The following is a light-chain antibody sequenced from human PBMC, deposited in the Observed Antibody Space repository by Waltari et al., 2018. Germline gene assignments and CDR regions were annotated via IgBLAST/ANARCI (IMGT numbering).Light chain of an antibody. J-gene: IGKJ2*03. CDR2: WAS. CDR1: QSLLYSSNNKNY. CDR3: QQYYSTPYS. V-gene: IGKV4-1*01. Sequence: DIVMTQSPDSLAVSLGERVTINCKSSQSLLYSSNNKNYLAWYQQKPGQAPKLLIYWASTRESGFPTRFSGSGSETDFTLTISGLQAEDVAVYYCQQYYSTPYSFGQGTKVEIK.